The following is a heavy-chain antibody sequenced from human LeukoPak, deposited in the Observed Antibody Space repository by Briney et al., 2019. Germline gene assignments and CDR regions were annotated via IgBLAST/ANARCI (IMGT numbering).Heavy chain of an antibody. Sequence: SQTLSLTCTVSGGSISSGSYYWSWIRQPAGKGLEWIGRIYTSGSTNYNPSLKSRVTISVDTSKDQFSLKLSSVTAADTAVYYCARPLDGDYGAFDIWGQGTMVTVSS. CDR2: IYTSGST. J-gene: IGHJ3*02. D-gene: IGHD4-17*01. CDR3: ARPLDGDYGAFDI. V-gene: IGHV4-61*02. CDR1: GGSISSGSYY.